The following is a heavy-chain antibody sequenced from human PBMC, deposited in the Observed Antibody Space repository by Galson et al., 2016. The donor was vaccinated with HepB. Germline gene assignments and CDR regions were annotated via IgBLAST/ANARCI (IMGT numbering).Heavy chain of an antibody. V-gene: IGHV1-18*01. J-gene: IGHJ5*02. CDR2: ISGYNGDT. CDR3: ARGTSDYYDIYSGLNH. D-gene: IGHD3-9*01. CDR1: GYTFNTYG. Sequence: SCKASGYTFNTYGFTWVRQAPGQGLEWMGWISGYNGDTNYAQKFKGRVTLTTDTSSSTAYMEVRSLRSDDTAVYYCARGTSDYYDIYSGLNHWGQGTLVTVSS.